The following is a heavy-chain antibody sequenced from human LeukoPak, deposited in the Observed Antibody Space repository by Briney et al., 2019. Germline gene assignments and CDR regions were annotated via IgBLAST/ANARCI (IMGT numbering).Heavy chain of an antibody. V-gene: IGHV4-39*01. CDR3: TRHQTNFYGSGAPFDP. D-gene: IGHD3-10*01. CDR2: LYHSGNS. CDR1: GGSVTTTYY. J-gene: IGHJ5*02. Sequence: PSETLSLTCSVSGGSVTTTYYWSWIRQPPGGGLEWIASLYHSGNSNYNPSLKSRVTMSVDTFKNQFSLQLTSMTAADTAIYYCTRHQTNFYGSGAPFDPWGQGTLVTVSS.